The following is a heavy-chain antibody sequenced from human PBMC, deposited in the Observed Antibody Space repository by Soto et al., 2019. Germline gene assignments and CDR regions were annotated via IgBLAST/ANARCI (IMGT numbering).Heavy chain of an antibody. V-gene: IGHV1-3*01. CDR3: ASGAVAGYNWCDP. J-gene: IGHJ5*02. Sequence: ASVKVSCKASGYTFTSYAMHWVRQAPGQRLEWMGWINAGNGNTKYSQKFQRRVTITRDTSASTAYMELSSLRSEDTAVYYSASGAVAGYNWCDPWGQGTLAAASS. D-gene: IGHD6-19*01. CDR1: GYTFTSYA. CDR2: INAGNGNT.